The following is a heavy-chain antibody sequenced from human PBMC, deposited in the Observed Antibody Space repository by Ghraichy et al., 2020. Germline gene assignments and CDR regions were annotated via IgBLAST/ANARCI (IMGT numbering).Heavy chain of an antibody. D-gene: IGHD3-10*01. V-gene: IGHV3-9*01. CDR3: AKDMGGSGGDYYYYYGMDV. CDR2: ISWNSGSI. CDR1: GFTFDDYA. Sequence: GGSLRLSCAASGFTFDDYAMHWVRQAPGKGLEWVSGISWNSGSIGYADSVKGRFTISRDNAKNSLYLQMNSLRAEDTALYYCAKDMGGSGGDYYYYYGMDVWGQGTTVTVSS. J-gene: IGHJ6*02.